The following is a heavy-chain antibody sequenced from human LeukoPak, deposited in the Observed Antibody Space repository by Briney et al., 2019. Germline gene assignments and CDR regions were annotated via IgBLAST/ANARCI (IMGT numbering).Heavy chain of an antibody. D-gene: IGHD6-13*01. CDR1: GFTFCNYW. Sequence: GGSLRLSCAASGFTFCNYWMSWVRQAPGKGLEWVANIKQDGSEKNYVDSVEGRFTISRDDAKNSLYLQMNSLRAEDTAVYYCARGLLAAAGIDYWGQGALVTVSS. J-gene: IGHJ4*02. V-gene: IGHV3-7*04. CDR3: ARGLLAAAGIDY. CDR2: IKQDGSEK.